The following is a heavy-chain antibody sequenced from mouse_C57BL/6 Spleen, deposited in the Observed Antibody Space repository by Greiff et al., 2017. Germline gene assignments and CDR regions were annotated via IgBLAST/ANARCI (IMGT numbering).Heavy chain of an antibody. CDR3: AREEGWLRRGYYFDY. V-gene: IGHV1-26*01. CDR1: GYTFTDYY. D-gene: IGHD2-3*01. Sequence: VQLQQSGPELVKPGASVKISCKASGYTFTDYYMNWVKQSHGKSLEWIGDINPNNGGTSYNQKFKGKATLTVDKSSSTAYMELRSLTSEDSAVYYCAREEGWLRRGYYFDYWGQGTTLTVSS. J-gene: IGHJ2*01. CDR2: INPNNGGT.